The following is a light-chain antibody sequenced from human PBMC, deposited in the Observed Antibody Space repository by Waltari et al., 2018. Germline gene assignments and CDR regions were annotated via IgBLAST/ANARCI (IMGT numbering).Light chain of an antibody. CDR3: QQSYGIPYT. CDR1: ESISSY. Sequence: DIEMTQPPSSLSASVGDRVTITCRASESISSYLNWYQQKPGKAPKVLIYSESTLQSGVPLRFSGSRSGTEFTLTISSLQPEDFATYYCQQSYGIPYTFGRGTKVEIK. CDR2: SES. J-gene: IGKJ2*01. V-gene: IGKV1-39*01.